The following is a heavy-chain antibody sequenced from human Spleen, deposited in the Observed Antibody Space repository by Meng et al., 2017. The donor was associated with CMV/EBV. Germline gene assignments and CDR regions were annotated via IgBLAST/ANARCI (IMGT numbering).Heavy chain of an antibody. V-gene: IGHV2-5*02. Sequence: FSISTSGMGVGWIRQPPGKALEWLALIYWDDDKRYSPSLKSRLTIAKDTSNSQVVLTMTNMDPVDTATYYCAHRDYCSGGTCTFDYWGQGTLVTVSS. CDR3: AHRDYCSGGTCTFDY. CDR2: IYWDDDK. J-gene: IGHJ4*02. CDR1: FSISTSGMG. D-gene: IGHD2-15*01.